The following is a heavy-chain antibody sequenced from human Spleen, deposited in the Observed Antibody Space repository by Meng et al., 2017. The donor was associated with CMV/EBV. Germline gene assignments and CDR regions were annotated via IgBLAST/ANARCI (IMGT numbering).Heavy chain of an antibody. CDR1: GFIFSKFW. CDR2: INQDGSER. CDR3: SDFDF. J-gene: IGHJ4*02. V-gene: IGHV3-7*01. D-gene: IGHD6-25*01. Sequence: ETLSLTCAASGFIFSKFWMSWVRQAPGKGPEWVANINQDGSERYYVDSVKGRFTISRDNAKNSLYLQMDSLRAEDAAVYYCSDFDFWGQGTLVTVSS.